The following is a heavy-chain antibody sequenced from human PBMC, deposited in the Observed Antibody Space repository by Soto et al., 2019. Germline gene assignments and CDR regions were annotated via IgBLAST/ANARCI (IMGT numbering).Heavy chain of an antibody. Sequence: SETLSLTCAVSGGSISSSNWWSWVRQPPGKGLEWIGEIYHSGSTNYNPSLKSRVTISVDKSKNQFSLKLSSVTAADTAVYYCARGYYDFWSGYSRTAWYFDYWGQGTLVTVSS. CDR2: IYHSGST. D-gene: IGHD3-3*01. CDR3: ARGYYDFWSGYSRTAWYFDY. CDR1: GGSISSSNW. V-gene: IGHV4-4*02. J-gene: IGHJ4*02.